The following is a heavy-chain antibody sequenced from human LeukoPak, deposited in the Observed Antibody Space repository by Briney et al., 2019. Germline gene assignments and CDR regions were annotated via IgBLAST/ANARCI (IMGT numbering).Heavy chain of an antibody. CDR2: IRGSGGST. J-gene: IGHJ4*02. V-gene: IGHV3-23*01. CDR3: AKGLFGGLDY. CDR1: GFTFSSYA. Sequence: GGSLRLSCAASGFTFSSYAMSWVRQAPGKGLEWVSAIRGSGGSTYYADSVKGRFTISRDNSKNTLHLQMNSLRAEDTAVYYCAKGLFGGLDYWGQGTLVTVSS. D-gene: IGHD3-10*02.